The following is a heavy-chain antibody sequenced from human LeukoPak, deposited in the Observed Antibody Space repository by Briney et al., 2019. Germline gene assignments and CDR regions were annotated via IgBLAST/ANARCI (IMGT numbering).Heavy chain of an antibody. D-gene: IGHD6-19*01. J-gene: IGHJ4*02. V-gene: IGHV3-21*01. CDR1: GFTFRSYS. Sequence: GGSLGLSCAASGFTFRSYSMNWVRQASGKGLEWVSTISSSSNYICSADSVKGRFTISRDNAKNSLYLQMSSLRAEDTAVYYCARASSGWYGNFDYWGQGTLVTVSS. CDR2: ISSSSNYI. CDR3: ARASSGWYGNFDY.